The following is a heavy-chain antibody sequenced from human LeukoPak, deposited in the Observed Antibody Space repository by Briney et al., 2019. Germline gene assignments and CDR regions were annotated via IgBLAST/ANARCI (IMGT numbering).Heavy chain of an antibody. CDR2: IYTSGST. Sequence: PSETLSLTCTVSGGSISSYYWSWIRQPAGKGLEWIGRIYTSGSTNYNPSLKSRVTMSVDTSKNQFSLKLSSVTAADTAAYYCARVGTYCSSTSCYSYYYYGMDVWGQGTTVTVSS. J-gene: IGHJ6*02. CDR3: ARVGTYCSSTSCYSYYYYGMDV. CDR1: GGSISSYY. V-gene: IGHV4-4*07. D-gene: IGHD2-2*02.